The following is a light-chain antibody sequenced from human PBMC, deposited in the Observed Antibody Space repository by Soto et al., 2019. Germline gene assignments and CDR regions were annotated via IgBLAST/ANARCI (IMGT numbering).Light chain of an antibody. CDR3: QQRSIWPPLT. CDR2: DAS. Sequence: EIVLTQSPETLSLSPGERATLSCRASESVSSYLAWYQQKPGQAPRLLIYDASNRATGIPARFSGSGSGTDFTLTISSLEPEDFAVYYCQQRSIWPPLTFGGGTKVEIK. V-gene: IGKV3-11*01. CDR1: ESVSSY. J-gene: IGKJ4*01.